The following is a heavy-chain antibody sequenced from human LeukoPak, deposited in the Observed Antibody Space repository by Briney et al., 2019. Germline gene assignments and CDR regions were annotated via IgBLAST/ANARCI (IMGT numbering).Heavy chain of an antibody. J-gene: IGHJ1*01. V-gene: IGHV1-69*05. Sequence: ASVKVSCKASGGTFSSYAISWVRQAPGQGLEWMGGIIPIFGTANYAQKFQGRVTITTDESTSTAYMELNSLRSEDTAVYYCARSHSGSYSEYVQHWGQGTLVTVSS. CDR1: GGTFSSYA. D-gene: IGHD1-26*01. CDR2: IIPIFGTA. CDR3: ARSHSGSYSEYVQH.